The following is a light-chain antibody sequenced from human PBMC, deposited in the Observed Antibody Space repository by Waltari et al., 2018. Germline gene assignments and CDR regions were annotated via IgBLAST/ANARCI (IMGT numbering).Light chain of an antibody. CDR1: QDIKQS. J-gene: IGKJ4*01. CDR2: DAS. Sequence: DIHMTQSPSSLSAPVGDRVTITCQASQDIKQSLNWFHQKPGTAPEVLIFDASNSQTGAPSRFSGSGSATDFTFTISSLQPEDMGTYYCQQYHSVPLTFGGGTTVEIK. V-gene: IGKV1-33*01. CDR3: QQYHSVPLT.